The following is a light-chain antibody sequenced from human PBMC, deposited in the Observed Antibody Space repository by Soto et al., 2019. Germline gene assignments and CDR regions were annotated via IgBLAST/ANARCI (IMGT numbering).Light chain of an antibody. J-gene: IGLJ2*01. V-gene: IGLV2-23*03. CDR2: EGS. CDR1: SSDVGSYSL. Sequence: QSALTQPASVSGSPGQSITISCTGTSSDVGSYSLVSWYQQHPDKAPKLMIYEGSKRPSGVSNRFSGSKSGNTASLTISGLQAEDEADYYCCSYAGSSIFVVFGGGTKLTVL. CDR3: CSYAGSSIFVV.